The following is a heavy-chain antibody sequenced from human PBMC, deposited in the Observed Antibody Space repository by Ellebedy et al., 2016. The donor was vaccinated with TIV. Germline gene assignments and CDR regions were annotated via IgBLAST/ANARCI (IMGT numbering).Heavy chain of an antibody. J-gene: IGHJ6*03. Sequence: GGSLRLSXKGSGYSFSMYWIGWVRQVPGKGLERMGIIYPGDSQTTYSPSFEGQVTMSADKSSNTAYLQWSNLKASDTAMYYCARHRGVSPRYYYMDVWGKGTPVTVS. V-gene: IGHV5-51*01. CDR2: IYPGDSQT. CDR3: ARHRGVSPRYYYMDV. CDR1: GYSFSMYW. D-gene: IGHD3-10*01.